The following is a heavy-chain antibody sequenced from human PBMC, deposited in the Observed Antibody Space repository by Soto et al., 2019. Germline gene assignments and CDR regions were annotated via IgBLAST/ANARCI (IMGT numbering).Heavy chain of an antibody. Sequence: EEQLVQSGGGLARLGGPLTSSCAALGLGSGGFVSFWARKPPGKGLDFVSAVSRNGINTYYANSVKGRFTISRDNSKNIMYLQMGTLRAEDMAVYYCAITYYDFDVWGKGTTVIVSS. D-gene: IGHD3-3*01. CDR1: GLGSGGFV. J-gene: IGHJ6*04. V-gene: IGHV3-64*01. CDR2: VSRNGINT. CDR3: AITYYDFDV.